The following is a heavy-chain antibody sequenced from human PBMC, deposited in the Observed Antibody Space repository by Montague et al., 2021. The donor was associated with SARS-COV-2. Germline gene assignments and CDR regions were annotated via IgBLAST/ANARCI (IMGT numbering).Heavy chain of an antibody. CDR3: ARAHATYYNILTGYCDVFHLKSFFDP. Sequence: SETLSLTCTVSGGSISGSNYYWGWIRQPPGKGLEWIGSMYYSGSTYYNPSLKSRVTISVDTSKNQFSLKLSSVTAADTAVYYCARAHATYYNILTGYCDVFHLKSFFDPWGQGTLVTVSS. CDR1: GGSISGSNYY. D-gene: IGHD3-9*01. J-gene: IGHJ5*02. V-gene: IGHV4-39*07. CDR2: MYYSGST.